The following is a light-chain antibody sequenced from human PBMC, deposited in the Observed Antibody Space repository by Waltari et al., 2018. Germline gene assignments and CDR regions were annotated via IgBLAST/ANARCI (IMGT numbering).Light chain of an antibody. V-gene: IGLV2-14*03. J-gene: IGLJ3*02. CDR3: SSYTTSGTWV. CDR2: DVN. Sequence: QSALTQPASVSGSPGQSITISCTGTSSAVGGYNDVSWCQQHPGKAPKLVIYDVNNRPSGVSNRFSGSKSGNTASLTISGLQTEDEADYYCSSYTTSGTWVFGGGTKLAVL. CDR1: SSAVGGYND.